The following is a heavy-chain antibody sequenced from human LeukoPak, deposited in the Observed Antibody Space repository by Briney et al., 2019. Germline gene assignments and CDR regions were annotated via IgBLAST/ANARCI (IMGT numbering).Heavy chain of an antibody. CDR3: TRTSDILTGYTPREAYYYCYHMDV. J-gene: IGHJ6*03. Sequence: GGSLRLSCAASGFTFSSYGMGWVRQAPGKGLEWVSSINNSGGSTYYADSVKGRFTISRDNSKNTLSLQMNSLKTEDTAVYYCTRTSDILTGYTPREAYYYCYHMDVWGKGATVTISS. CDR2: INNSGGST. D-gene: IGHD3-9*01. CDR1: GFTFSSYG. V-gene: IGHV3-23*01.